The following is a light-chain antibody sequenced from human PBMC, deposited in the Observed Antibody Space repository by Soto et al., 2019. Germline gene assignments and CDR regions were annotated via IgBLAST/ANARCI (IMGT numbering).Light chain of an antibody. V-gene: IGLV2-14*01. Sequence: QSVLTQPASVSGSPGQSITISCTGTSSDVGGYNYVSWYQQHPGKAPKLMIYEVSNRPLGVSNRFSGSKSGNTASLTISGLQAEDEADYYCSSYTSSSTDVFGTGTKLTVL. CDR2: EVS. J-gene: IGLJ1*01. CDR3: SSYTSSSTDV. CDR1: SSDVGGYNY.